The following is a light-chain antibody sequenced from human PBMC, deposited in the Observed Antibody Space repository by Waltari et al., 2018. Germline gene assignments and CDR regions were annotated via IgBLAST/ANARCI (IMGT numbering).Light chain of an antibody. Sequence: EIVMTQSQDSLAVSLGETATLNCKSSQSVLYNSNNKNYVAWYQQKPGQPPKLLVYWAVTREAVGADRFTCSGSWRDFSLTMSSLQAEYVAVYYCQQWYSLPVTFGGGTNLEIK. CDR1: QSVLYNSNNKNY. V-gene: IGKV4-1*01. J-gene: IGKJ4*01. CDR2: WAV. CDR3: QQWYSLPVT.